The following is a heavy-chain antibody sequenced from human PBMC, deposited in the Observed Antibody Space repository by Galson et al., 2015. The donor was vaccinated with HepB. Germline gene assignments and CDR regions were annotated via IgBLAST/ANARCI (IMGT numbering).Heavy chain of an antibody. J-gene: IGHJ4*02. V-gene: IGHV3-48*02. CDR2: ISSSSSTI. Sequence: SLRLSCAASGFTFSSYSMNWVRQAPGKGLEWVSYISSSSSTIYYADPVKGRFTISGDNAKNSLYLQMNSLRDEDTAVYYCARDGPSRDGYNSWFEWSFDYWGQGTLVTVSS. CDR3: ARDGPSRDGYNSWFEWSFDY. D-gene: IGHD5-24*01. CDR1: GFTFSSYS.